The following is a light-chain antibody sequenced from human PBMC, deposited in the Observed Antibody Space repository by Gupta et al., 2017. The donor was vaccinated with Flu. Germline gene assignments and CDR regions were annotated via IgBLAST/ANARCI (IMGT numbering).Light chain of an antibody. CDR3: NIYTTSNSC. J-gene: IGLJ1*01. CDR2: EVS. V-gene: IGLV2-18*01. Sequence: QSALTQPPSVSGSPGQSVTILCTGTSSDVGTYNRVPLFQQPPGTALILGMFEVSNRPSGVPGRFSGSKSGNKAFLTSSGLEAEDESYDYCNIYTTSNSCLGTGTKV. CDR1: SSDVGTYNR.